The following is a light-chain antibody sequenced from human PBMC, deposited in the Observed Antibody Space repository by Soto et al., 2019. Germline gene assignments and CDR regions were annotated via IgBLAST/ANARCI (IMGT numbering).Light chain of an antibody. J-gene: IGLJ2*01. CDR1: NIGSKS. Sequence: SYELTQPPSVSVAPGKTARITCGGNNIGSKSVHWYQQKPGQAPVLVIYYDSDRPSGIPERFSGSNSGNTATLTISRVEAGDEADYYCQVWDSSSDHRVVFGGGNQLTVL. CDR3: QVWDSSSDHRVV. V-gene: IGLV3-21*04. CDR2: YDS.